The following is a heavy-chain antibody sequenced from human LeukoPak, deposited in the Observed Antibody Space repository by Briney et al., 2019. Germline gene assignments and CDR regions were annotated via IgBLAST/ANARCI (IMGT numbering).Heavy chain of an antibody. CDR2: INPTSGGT. D-gene: IGHD3-9*01. CDR3: ARPGILTGYAAFDI. Sequence: ASVKVSCKASGYTFTCYYMHWVRQAPGQGLEWMGWINPTSGGTNYAQKFQGRVTMTRDTSSSTAYMELSRLRSDDTAVYYCARPGILTGYAAFDIWGQGTMVTVSS. CDR1: GYTFTCYY. J-gene: IGHJ3*02. V-gene: IGHV1-2*02.